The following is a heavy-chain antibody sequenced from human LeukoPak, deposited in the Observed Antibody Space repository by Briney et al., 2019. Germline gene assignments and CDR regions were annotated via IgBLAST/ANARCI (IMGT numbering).Heavy chain of an antibody. D-gene: IGHD6-19*01. CDR3: TKEPIPVAGGYYFDY. V-gene: IGHV3-30*18. J-gene: IGHJ4*02. Sequence: GGSLRLSCAASGFTFSSYGMHWVRQAPGKGLEWVAVISYAGSTEYYEDSVKGRFTISRDNSKNTLYLQINSLRAEDTAVYYCTKEPIPVAGGYYFDYWGQGTLVTVSS. CDR1: GFTFSSYG. CDR2: ISYAGSTE.